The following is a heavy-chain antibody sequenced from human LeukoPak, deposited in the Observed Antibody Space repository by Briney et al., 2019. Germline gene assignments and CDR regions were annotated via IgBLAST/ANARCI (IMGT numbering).Heavy chain of an antibody. CDR2: INGRGDNT. Sequence: GGSLRLSCAASGFTFSSYAMSWVRQAPGKGLEWVSAINGRGDNTYYADSVKGRFTISRDNSKSTLFLQMNSLRAEDTAIYYCAKDRVSPGFNLFDPWGQGTLVTVSS. CDR3: AKDRVSPGFNLFDP. CDR1: GFTFSSYA. V-gene: IGHV3-23*01. D-gene: IGHD2/OR15-2a*01. J-gene: IGHJ5*02.